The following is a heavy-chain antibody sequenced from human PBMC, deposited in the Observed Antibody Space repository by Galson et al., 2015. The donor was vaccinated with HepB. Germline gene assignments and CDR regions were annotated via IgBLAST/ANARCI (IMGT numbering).Heavy chain of an antibody. CDR1: GYTFTTFG. V-gene: IGHV1-18*01. CDR2: INTYTGIM. Sequence: QSGAEVKKPGASVKVSCKASGYTFTTFGISWVRQAPGQGLEWMGWINTYTGIMNSAQKLQGRVTMTTDTSTSTAYMELRSLTSDDTAVYYCARARYSSSPPDYWGQGTLVTVSS. CDR3: ARARYSSSPPDY. D-gene: IGHD6-6*01. J-gene: IGHJ4*02.